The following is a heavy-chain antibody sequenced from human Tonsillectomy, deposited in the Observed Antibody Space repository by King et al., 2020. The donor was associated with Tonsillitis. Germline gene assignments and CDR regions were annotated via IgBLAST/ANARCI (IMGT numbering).Heavy chain of an antibody. CDR2: ISYDGSNK. CDR3: AKDLGRGYYYYGMDV. CDR1: GFTFSSYG. D-gene: IGHD3-10*01. J-gene: IGHJ6*02. Sequence: VQLVESGGGVVQPGRSLRLSCAASGFTFSSYGMHWVRQAPGKGLGGVAVISYDGSNKYYADSVKGRFTISRDNSKNTLYLQMNSLRAEDTAVYYCAKDLGRGYYYYGMDVWGQGTTVTVSS. V-gene: IGHV3-30*18.